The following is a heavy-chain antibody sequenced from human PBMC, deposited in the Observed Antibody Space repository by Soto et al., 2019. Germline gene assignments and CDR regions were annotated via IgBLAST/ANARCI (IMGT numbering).Heavy chain of an antibody. D-gene: IGHD2-2*01. CDR2: IDPSDSYT. J-gene: IGHJ6*02. CDR1: GYSFTSYW. CDR3: ARLQGPIVVVPTALWYGMDV. V-gene: IGHV5-10-1*01. Sequence: GESLKISCKGSGYSFTSYWISWVRQMPGKGLEWMGRIDPSDSYTNYSPSFQGHVTISADKSVSTAYLQWSSLKASDTAMYYCARLQGPIVVVPTALWYGMDVWGQGTTVTVPS.